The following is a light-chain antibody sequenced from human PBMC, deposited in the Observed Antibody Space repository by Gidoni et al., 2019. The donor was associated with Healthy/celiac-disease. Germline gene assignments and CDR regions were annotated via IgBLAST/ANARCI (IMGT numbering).Light chain of an antibody. V-gene: IGLV2-14*01. CDR3: SSYTSSSTLAV. CDR1: SSDVGGYKY. CDR2: EVS. Sequence: QSALTQPASASGSPGQSITISCTGTSSDVGGYKYVPWYQQHPGKAPKLMIYEVSNRPSGVSNRFSGSKSGNTASLTISGLQAEDEADYYCSSYTSSSTLAVFGGGTKLTVL. J-gene: IGLJ2*01.